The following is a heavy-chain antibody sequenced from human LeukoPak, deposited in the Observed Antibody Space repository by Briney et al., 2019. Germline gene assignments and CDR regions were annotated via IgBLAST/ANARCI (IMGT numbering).Heavy chain of an antibody. Sequence: SETLSLTCAVYGGSFTAFFWSWIRQSPEKGLEWIGEISHNGSTSYSPSFKSRVTITVDASTNQFSLHVKSVSAADTAVYYCARRRLRYRPGFDPWGQGTLVTVSS. CDR3: ARRRLRYRPGFDP. CDR2: ISHNGST. V-gene: IGHV4-34*01. D-gene: IGHD3-9*01. J-gene: IGHJ5*02. CDR1: GGSFTAFF.